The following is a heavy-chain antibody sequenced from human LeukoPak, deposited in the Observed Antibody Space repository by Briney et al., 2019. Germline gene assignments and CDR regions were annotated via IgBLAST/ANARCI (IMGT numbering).Heavy chain of an antibody. Sequence: PGGSLRLSCAGSGLTFRSHSMTWVRKAPGKGREWISYISGSSSTIHYADSVKGRFTISRDNDKNSLYLEMNSLRAEDTAVYFCARVEKGFWSGFKMDVWGKGTAVTVSS. V-gene: IGHV3-48*01. J-gene: IGHJ6*04. CDR1: GLTFRSHS. CDR2: ISGSSSTI. CDR3: ARVEKGFWSGFKMDV. D-gene: IGHD3-3*01.